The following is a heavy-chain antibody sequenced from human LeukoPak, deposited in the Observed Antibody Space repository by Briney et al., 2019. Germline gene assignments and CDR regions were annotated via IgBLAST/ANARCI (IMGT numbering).Heavy chain of an antibody. CDR1: GFTFSTYS. Sequence: GGSLRLSCAASGFTFSTYSMTWVRQAPGKGLEWVPYISSRSTTIYYADSMRGRFTISRDNAKNALYLQVNNLRVEDTALYYCAREAVAGRGFDYWGQGALVTVSS. J-gene: IGHJ4*02. V-gene: IGHV3-48*01. CDR2: ISSRSTTI. D-gene: IGHD6-19*01. CDR3: AREAVAGRGFDY.